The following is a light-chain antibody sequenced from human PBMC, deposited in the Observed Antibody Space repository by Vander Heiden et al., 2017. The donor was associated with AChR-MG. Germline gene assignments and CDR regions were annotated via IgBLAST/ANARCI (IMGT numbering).Light chain of an antibody. CDR1: QSVSNR. CDR2: DAS. J-gene: IGKJ2*01. Sequence: EIVMTQSPATLSVSPGERVTLSCRASQSVSNRLAWYQQKPGQAPRLLIYDASTRATGIPARFSGSGSGKEFTLTISSRQSEDFAVYYCQQYKNWPPYTFGQGTKLEIK. CDR3: QQYKNWPPYT. V-gene: IGKV3-15*01.